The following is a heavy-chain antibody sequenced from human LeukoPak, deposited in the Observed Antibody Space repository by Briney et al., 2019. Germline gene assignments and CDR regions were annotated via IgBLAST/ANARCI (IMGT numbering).Heavy chain of an antibody. D-gene: IGHD3-9*01. CDR2: MYHTGST. Sequence: PSETLSLTCTVSGYSMSSGYYWGWIRQPPERGLEWIGSMYHTGSTYYNPSLKSRVTISVDTSKNQFYLKLSSVTAADTAVYYCARGSYDILTGYYEPYFDYWGQGTLVTVSS. CDR3: ARGSYDILTGYYEPYFDY. V-gene: IGHV4-38-2*02. CDR1: GYSMSSGYY. J-gene: IGHJ4*02.